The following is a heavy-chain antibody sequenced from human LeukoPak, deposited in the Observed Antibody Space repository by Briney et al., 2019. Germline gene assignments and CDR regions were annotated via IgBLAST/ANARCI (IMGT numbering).Heavy chain of an antibody. Sequence: GGSLGLSCAASGFTFSSYWMSWVRQAPGKGLEWVANIKQDGSEKYYVDSVKGRFTISRDNSKNTLFLQMGSLRADDMAVYYCARWGSTSCYDYWGQGTLVTVSS. V-gene: IGHV3-7*01. D-gene: IGHD2-2*01. CDR3: ARWGSTSCYDY. CDR1: GFTFSSYW. J-gene: IGHJ4*02. CDR2: IKQDGSEK.